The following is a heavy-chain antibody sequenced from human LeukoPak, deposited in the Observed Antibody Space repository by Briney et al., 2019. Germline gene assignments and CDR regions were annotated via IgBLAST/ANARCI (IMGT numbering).Heavy chain of an antibody. V-gene: IGHV1-46*01. CDR2: INPSGGST. Sequence: ASVKVSCKASGYTFTSYYMHWVRQAPGQGLEWMGIINPSGGSTSYAQKFQGRVTMTRDMSTSTAYMELRSLRSDDTAVYYCARVGPHRKMATTRYHFDYWGQGTLVTVSS. J-gene: IGHJ4*02. CDR1: GYTFTSYY. CDR3: ARVGPHRKMATTRYHFDY. D-gene: IGHD5-24*01.